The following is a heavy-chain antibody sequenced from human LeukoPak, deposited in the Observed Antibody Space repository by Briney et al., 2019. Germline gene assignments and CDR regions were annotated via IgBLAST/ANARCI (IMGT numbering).Heavy chain of an antibody. CDR2: INHSGST. V-gene: IGHV4-34*01. CDR3: ARVKPRDHKITMVRGVFDY. CDR1: GGSFSGYY. Sequence: SETLSLTCAVYGGSFSGYYWSWIRQPPGKGLEWIGEINHSGSTNYNPSLKSRVTISVDTSKNQFSLKLSSVTAAATAVYYCARVKPRDHKITMVRGVFDYWGQGTLVTVSS. J-gene: IGHJ4*02. D-gene: IGHD3-10*01.